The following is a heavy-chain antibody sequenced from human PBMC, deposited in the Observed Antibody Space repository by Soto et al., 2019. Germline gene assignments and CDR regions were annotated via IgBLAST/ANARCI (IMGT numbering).Heavy chain of an antibody. D-gene: IGHD3-3*01. CDR2: IYYSGST. CDR3: ARAKRITIFGVVQPDAFDI. CDR1: GGSISSGDYY. J-gene: IGHJ3*02. V-gene: IGHV4-30-4*01. Sequence: PSETLSLTCTVSGGSISSGDYYWSWIRQPSGKGLEWIGYIYYSGSTYYNPPLKSRVTISVDTSKKQFSLKLSSVTAADTAVYYCARAKRITIFGVVQPDAFDIWGQGTMVTVSS.